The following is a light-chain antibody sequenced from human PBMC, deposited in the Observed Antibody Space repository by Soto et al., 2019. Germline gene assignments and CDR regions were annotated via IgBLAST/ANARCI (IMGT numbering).Light chain of an antibody. V-gene: IGKV1-27*01. Sequence: DIQMTQSPSSLSASVGDRVTITCRASQGISTYLGWYQQKPGKVPKLLIYAASTLQSGVPSRFSGSGSGTDFTLTISSLQPEDVATYYCQSYNSAPALTFGGGTKVEI. CDR1: QGISTY. J-gene: IGKJ4*01. CDR3: QSYNSAPALT. CDR2: AAS.